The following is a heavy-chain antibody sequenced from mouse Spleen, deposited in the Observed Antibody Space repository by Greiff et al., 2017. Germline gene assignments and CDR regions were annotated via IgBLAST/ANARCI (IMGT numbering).Heavy chain of an antibody. CDR1: GFTFSSYT. CDR2: ISSGGGNT. J-gene: IGHJ2*01. V-gene: IGHV5-9*01. CDR3: ARHGPAYYSNYGY. Sequence: DVMLVESGGGLVKPGGSLKLSCAASGFTFSSYTMSWVRQTPAKRLEWVATISSGGGNTYYPDSVKGRFTISRDNARNTLYLQMSSLRSEDTAMYYCARHGPAYYSNYGYWGQGTTLTVSS. D-gene: IGHD2-5*01.